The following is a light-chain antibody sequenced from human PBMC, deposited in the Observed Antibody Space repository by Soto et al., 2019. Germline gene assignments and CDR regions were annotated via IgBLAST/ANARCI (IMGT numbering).Light chain of an antibody. V-gene: IGKV1-27*01. Sequence: DVRITIPPSPPPSSVAARVAITGRASQAINNYLAWYQQKAGKVPKLLIYSASTLQSGVPSRFSGSGSGTDFTLTISSLQPEDVATYYCQKYISVPRTFGPGTKVDI. J-gene: IGKJ3*01. CDR1: QAINNY. CDR2: SAS. CDR3: QKYISVPRT.